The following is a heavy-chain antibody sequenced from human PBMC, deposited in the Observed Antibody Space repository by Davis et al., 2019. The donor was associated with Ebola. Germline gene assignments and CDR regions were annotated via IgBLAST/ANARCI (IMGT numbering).Heavy chain of an antibody. Sequence: PGGSLRLSCTGSGSDFTDYSMNWVRQAPGKGLEWVASITASSIYIFYGDSVRGRFTVSRDNARTSLYLQMNALRVEDTAVYCCARDRPEAVAGLDHWGQGTLVTVSS. CDR2: ITASSIYI. D-gene: IGHD6-19*01. J-gene: IGHJ4*02. CDR3: ARDRPEAVAGLDH. V-gene: IGHV3-21*01. CDR1: GSDFTDYS.